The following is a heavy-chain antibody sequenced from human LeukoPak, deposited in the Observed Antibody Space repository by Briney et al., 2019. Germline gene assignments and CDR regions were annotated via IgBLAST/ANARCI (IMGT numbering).Heavy chain of an antibody. Sequence: SETLSLTCAVYGGSFSGYYWSWIRQPPGKGLEWIGEINHSGSTNYNPSLKSRVTISVDTSKNQFSLKLSSVTAADTAVYYCARLRMGQTKYYDFWSGYYTSIGPGSFDYWGQGTLVTVSS. CDR3: ARLRMGQTKYYDFWSGYYTSIGPGSFDY. CDR2: INHSGST. CDR1: GGSFSGYY. J-gene: IGHJ4*02. V-gene: IGHV4-34*01. D-gene: IGHD3-3*01.